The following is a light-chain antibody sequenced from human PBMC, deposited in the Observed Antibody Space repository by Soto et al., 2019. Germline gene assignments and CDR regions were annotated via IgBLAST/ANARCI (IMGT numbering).Light chain of an antibody. Sequence: DIQMTQSPSTLSASVGDRVTITCRASQSISSWLAWYQQKPGKAPKLLIYDASSLESGVPSRFSGRGSGREFALTSSSLQADDFATYYGQQYNSYSPGTFGQGTKVEIK. CDR2: DAS. V-gene: IGKV1-5*01. CDR3: QQYNSYSPGT. CDR1: QSISSW. J-gene: IGKJ1*01.